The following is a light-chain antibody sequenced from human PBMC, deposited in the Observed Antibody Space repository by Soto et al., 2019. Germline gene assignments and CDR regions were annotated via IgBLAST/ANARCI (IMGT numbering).Light chain of an antibody. CDR3: QQFNSYPIT. V-gene: IGKV1-13*02. J-gene: IGKJ5*01. CDR2: DAS. CDR1: QGISSA. Sequence: AIQWTQSPSSLSAYVGDRVIITCRARQGISSALAWSQHKPGKAPKLLIYDASSLESWVPSRFSGSGSGTEFTLTTSTLQPEDCATYYCQQFNSYPITFGKGTRLEIK.